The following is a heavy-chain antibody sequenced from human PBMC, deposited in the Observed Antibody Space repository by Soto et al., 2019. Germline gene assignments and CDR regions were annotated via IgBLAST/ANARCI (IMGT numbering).Heavy chain of an antibody. Sequence: QVQLVQSGAEVKKPGSSVKVSCKASGGTFSSYAISWVRQAPGQGLEWMGGIIPIFGTANYAQKFQGRVTITADASTSTAYMELSSLRSEDTAVYYCARDPAYRSSWYVGWFDPWGQGTLVTVSS. D-gene: IGHD6-13*01. CDR2: IIPIFGTA. CDR3: ARDPAYRSSWYVGWFDP. V-gene: IGHV1-69*01. J-gene: IGHJ5*02. CDR1: GGTFSSYA.